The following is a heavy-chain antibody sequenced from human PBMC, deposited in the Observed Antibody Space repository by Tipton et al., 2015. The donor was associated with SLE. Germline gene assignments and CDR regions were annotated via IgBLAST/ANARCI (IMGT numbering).Heavy chain of an antibody. CDR3: ATEPPRYSSGNFDS. CDR2: INPNSGGT. V-gene: IGHV1-2*06. CDR1: GYTFTGYY. Sequence: QSGPEVKKPGASVKVSCKASGYTFTGYYMHWVRQAPGQGLEWMGRINPNSGGTNYAQKFQGRVTMTRDTSISTASMELSSLRSEDTAVYYWATEPPRYSSGNFDSWGQGTRVAVSS. D-gene: IGHD6-19*01. J-gene: IGHJ4*02.